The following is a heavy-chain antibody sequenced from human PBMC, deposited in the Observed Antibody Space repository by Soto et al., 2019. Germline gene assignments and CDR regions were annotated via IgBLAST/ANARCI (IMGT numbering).Heavy chain of an antibody. D-gene: IGHD6-13*01. J-gene: IGHJ6*03. Sequence: SETLSLTCTVSGGSISSYYWSWIRQPPGKGLEWIGYIYYSGSTNYNPSLKSRVTISVDTSKNQFSLKLSSVTAADTAVYYCARTHGSSWTTYYYYYYYMDVWGKGTTVTVSS. V-gene: IGHV4-59*01. CDR2: IYYSGST. CDR1: GGSISSYY. CDR3: ARTHGSSWTTYYYYYYYMDV.